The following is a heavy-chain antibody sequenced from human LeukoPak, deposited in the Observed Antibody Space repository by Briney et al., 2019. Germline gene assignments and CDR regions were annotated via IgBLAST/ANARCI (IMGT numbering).Heavy chain of an antibody. CDR1: GYTFTGYY. CDR2: IIPIFGTA. D-gene: IGHD5-18*01. V-gene: IGHV1-69*05. CDR3: ARDRWAARANVNWFDP. Sequence: GASVKVSCKASGYTFTGYYMHWVRQAPGQGLEWMGRIIPIFGTANYAQKFQGRVTITTDESTSTAYMELSSLRSEDTAVYYCARDRWAARANVNWFDPWGQGTLVTVSS. J-gene: IGHJ5*02.